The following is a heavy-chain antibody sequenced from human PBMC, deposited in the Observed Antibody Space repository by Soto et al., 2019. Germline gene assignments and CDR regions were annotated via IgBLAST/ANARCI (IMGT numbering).Heavy chain of an antibody. Sequence: ASVKVSCKASGGTFSSYAISWVRQAPGQGLEWMGGIIPIFGTANYAQKFQGRVTVTADVSTSTAYVELSSLRSEDTAVYYWANGGDLEWELPPLYYYYGMDVWGQGTTVTVSS. J-gene: IGHJ6*02. CDR2: IIPIFGTA. CDR1: GGTFSSYA. D-gene: IGHD1-26*01. V-gene: IGHV1-69*13. CDR3: ANGGDLEWELPPLYYYYGMDV.